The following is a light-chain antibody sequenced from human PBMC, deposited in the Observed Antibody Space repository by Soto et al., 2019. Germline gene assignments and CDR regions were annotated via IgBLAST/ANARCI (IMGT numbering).Light chain of an antibody. CDR3: QQYNSYSQT. V-gene: IGKV1-5*01. CDR2: DAS. Sequence: DIQMTQSPSTLSASVGERVTITCRASQSVSNWLAWYQQKPGKAPNLLIYDASSLESGVPSRFSGSGSGTEFTLTISSLQPDDFATYYCQQYNSYSQTFGQGTKVDI. CDR1: QSVSNW. J-gene: IGKJ1*01.